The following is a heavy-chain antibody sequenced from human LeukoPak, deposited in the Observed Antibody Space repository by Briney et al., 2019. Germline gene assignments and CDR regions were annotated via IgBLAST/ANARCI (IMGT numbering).Heavy chain of an antibody. J-gene: IGHJ4*02. CDR1: GFSFSTYG. CDR3: ARGGYCTNGVCEYYFDY. V-gene: IGHV3-33*01. Sequence: GGSLRLSCAASGFSFSTYGMHWIRQAPGKGLEWVAVIWHDGSNKYYGDSVKGRFTISRDNAKNSLYLQMNSLRAEDTAVYYCARGGYCTNGVCEYYFDYWGQGTLVTVSS. D-gene: IGHD2-8*01. CDR2: IWHDGSNK.